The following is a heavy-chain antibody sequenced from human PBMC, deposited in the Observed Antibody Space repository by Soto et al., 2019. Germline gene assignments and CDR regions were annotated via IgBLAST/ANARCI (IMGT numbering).Heavy chain of an antibody. CDR3: DREIEYYNSGGYYSYQFDS. CDR1: GASLDSPNYY. CDR2: IYYGGIT. D-gene: IGHD3-22*01. V-gene: IGHV4-30-4*01. J-gene: IGHJ4*02. Sequence: PWETLSLTCTVSGASLDSPNYYWIWIRQPPGKGLEWIGYIYYGGITYYNPSLKSRLTMSRHTSKNQFSLRLTSVTAAETAVYFCDREIEYYNSGGYYSYQFDSWGQGNQVTVPS.